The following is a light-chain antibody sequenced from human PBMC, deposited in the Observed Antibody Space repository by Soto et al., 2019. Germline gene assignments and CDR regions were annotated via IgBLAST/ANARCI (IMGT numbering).Light chain of an antibody. J-gene: IGKJ1*01. V-gene: IGKV3-20*01. CDR3: QQYGSSPWT. CDR1: ESVSSSY. Sequence: EIVLTQSPGTLSLSPGERATLSCRASESVSSSYLAWYQQKPGQAPRLLIYGASSSVTGIPDRFRGSGSGTDVTLTIRRLEPEDFAVYYCQQYGSSPWTFGQGTKVEIK. CDR2: GAS.